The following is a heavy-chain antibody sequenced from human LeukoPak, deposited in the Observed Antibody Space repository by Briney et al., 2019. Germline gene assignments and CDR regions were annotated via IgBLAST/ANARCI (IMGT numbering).Heavy chain of an antibody. D-gene: IGHD3-22*01. CDR3: ATPYYYDSSGYYAFDI. V-gene: IGHV4-30-4*07. Sequence: SETLSLTCAVSGGSISSGGYSWSWIRQPPGKGLEWIGYIYYSGSTYYNPSLKSRVTISVDTSKNQFSLKLRSVTAADTAVYYCATPYYYDSSGYYAFDIWGQGTMVTVSS. J-gene: IGHJ3*02. CDR2: IYYSGST. CDR1: GGSISSGGYS.